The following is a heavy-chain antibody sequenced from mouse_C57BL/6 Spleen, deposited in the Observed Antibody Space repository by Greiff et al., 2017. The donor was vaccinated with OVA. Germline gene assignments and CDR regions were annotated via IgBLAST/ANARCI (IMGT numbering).Heavy chain of an antibody. CDR3: ARGRSTMVTTNYFDY. D-gene: IGHD2-2*01. V-gene: IGHV1-26*01. CDR2: INPNNGGT. Sequence: VQLQQSGPELVKPGASVKISCKASGYTFTDYYMNWVKQSHGKSLEWIGDINPNNGGTSYNQKFKGKATLTVDKSSSTAYMELRSLTSEDSAVYYCARGRSTMVTTNYFDYWGKGTTLTVSS. J-gene: IGHJ2*01. CDR1: GYTFTDYY.